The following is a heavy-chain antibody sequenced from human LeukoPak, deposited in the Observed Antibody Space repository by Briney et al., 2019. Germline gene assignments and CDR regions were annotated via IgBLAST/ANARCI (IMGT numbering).Heavy chain of an antibody. D-gene: IGHD3-3*01. J-gene: IGHJ4*02. CDR3: ASGMGGSGYYD. V-gene: IGHV5-51*01. CDR1: GYSFTSYW. CDR2: IYRGDSDS. Sequence: GESLKISCKGSGYSFTSYWIGWARKMPGKGWEWMRLIYRGDSDSTYSPSFQGHVTISADKSISAAYRQWSSLKASDTAMYYCASGMGGSGYYDWGQVALVTVSS.